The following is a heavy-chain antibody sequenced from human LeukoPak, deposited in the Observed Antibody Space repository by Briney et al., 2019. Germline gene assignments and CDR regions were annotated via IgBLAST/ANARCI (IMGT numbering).Heavy chain of an antibody. CDR1: GFTVSSNY. D-gene: IGHD3-22*01. J-gene: IGHJ4*02. V-gene: IGHV3-53*01. CDR3: AREDYYDSSGYD. Sequence: GGSLRLSCAASGFTVSSNYMSWVRQAPGKGLEWVSIIYSGGSTYYADSVKGRFTISRDNSKNTLYLQMNSLRAEDTAVYYCAREDYYDSSGYDWDQGTLVTVSS. CDR2: IYSGGST.